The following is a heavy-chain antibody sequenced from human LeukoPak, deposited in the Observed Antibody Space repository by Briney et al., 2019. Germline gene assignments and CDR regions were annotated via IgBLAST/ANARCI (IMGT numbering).Heavy chain of an antibody. Sequence: PGGSLRLSCAASGFTFSSYDINWVRQAPGKGLEWLSYISSSGGTIYYADSVKGRFTISRDNAKNSLYLQMNSLRAEDTAVYYCARAICSGGKCYFDYWGQGTLVTVSS. D-gene: IGHD2-15*01. CDR1: GFTFSSYD. CDR3: ARAICSGGKCYFDY. CDR2: ISSSGGTI. J-gene: IGHJ4*02. V-gene: IGHV3-48*03.